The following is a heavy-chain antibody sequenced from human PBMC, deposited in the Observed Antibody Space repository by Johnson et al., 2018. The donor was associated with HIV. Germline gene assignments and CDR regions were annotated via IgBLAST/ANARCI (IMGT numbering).Heavy chain of an antibody. D-gene: IGHD6-6*01. CDR1: GFTFDDYA. J-gene: IGHJ3*02. CDR2: ISWNSGSI. CDR3: AKGIAARPPGDAFDI. Sequence: VESGGGLVQPGRSLRLSCAASGFTFDDYAMHWVRQAPGKGLEWVSGISWNSGSIGYADAVKGRFTISRDNAKNSLYLQMNSLRAEDTALYYCAKGIAARPPGDAFDIWGQGTMVTVSS. V-gene: IGHV3-9*01.